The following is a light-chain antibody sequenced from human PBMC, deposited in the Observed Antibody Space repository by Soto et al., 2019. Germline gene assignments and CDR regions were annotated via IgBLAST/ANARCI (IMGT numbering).Light chain of an antibody. CDR2: GAS. J-gene: IGKJ4*01. CDR1: RDISAW. CDR3: QQASSFPVT. V-gene: IGKV1-12*01. Sequence: DIQMTQSPSSVSASVGDRVTITCRASRDISAWLAWYQHKPGEAPKVLVYGASSLQRGVPSRFAGRGYGTTFTLTISSLQPEDFATYYCQQASSFPVTFGGGTKVEIK.